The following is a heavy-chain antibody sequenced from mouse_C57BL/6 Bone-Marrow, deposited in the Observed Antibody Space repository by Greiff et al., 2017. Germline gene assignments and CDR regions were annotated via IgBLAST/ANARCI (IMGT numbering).Heavy chain of an antibody. CDR3: ARKRYGSSPYYFDY. CDR1: GYAFTNYL. J-gene: IGHJ2*01. V-gene: IGHV1-54*01. D-gene: IGHD1-1*01. CDR2: INPGSGGT. Sequence: QVQLQQSGAELVRPGTSVKVSCKASGYAFTNYLIEWVKQRPGQGLEWIGVINPGSGGTNYNEKFKGKATLTADKSSSTAYMQLSSLTSEDSAVYFCARKRYGSSPYYFDYWGQGTTLTVSS.